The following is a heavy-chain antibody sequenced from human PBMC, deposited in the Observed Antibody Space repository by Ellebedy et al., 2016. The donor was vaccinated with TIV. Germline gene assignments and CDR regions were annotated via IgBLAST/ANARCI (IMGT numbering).Heavy chain of an antibody. CDR3: VRGEPIADY. V-gene: IGHV3-33*08. Sequence: GESLKISXAASGFTFSNAWMSWVRQAPGKGLDWVAVIWYDGSYKFYGDSVKGRFTISRDNSKNMLYLEMNSLRVEDTAVYYCVRGEPIADYWGQGILVTVSS. CDR1: GFTFSNAW. CDR2: IWYDGSYK. D-gene: IGHD1-14*01. J-gene: IGHJ4*02.